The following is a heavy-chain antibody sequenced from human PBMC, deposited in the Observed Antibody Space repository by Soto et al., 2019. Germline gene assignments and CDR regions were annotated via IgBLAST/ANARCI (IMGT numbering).Heavy chain of an antibody. CDR3: ARIVGATYRFLDF. CDR1: GFTVSSNY. CDR2: IYSGGST. V-gene: IGHV3-53*01. D-gene: IGHD1-26*01. Sequence: PGGSLRLSCAASGFTVSSNYMNWVRQAPGKGLEWVSVIYSGGSTYYADSVKGRFSISRDNSKNTLYLQMNSLRAEDTAVYYCARIVGATYRFLDFWGQGTLVTVSS. J-gene: IGHJ4*02.